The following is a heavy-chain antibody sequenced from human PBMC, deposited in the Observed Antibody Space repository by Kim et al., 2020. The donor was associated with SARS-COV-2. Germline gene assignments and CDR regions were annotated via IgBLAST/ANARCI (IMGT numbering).Heavy chain of an antibody. CDR3: ARHKRRYSGYVLSNWFDP. D-gene: IGHD5-12*01. CDR2: IYYSGST. Sequence: SETLSLTCTVSGGSISSSSYYWGWIRQPPGKGLEWIGSIYYSGSTFYNPSLKSRVTISVDTSKNQFSLKLSSVTAADTAVYYCARHKRRYSGYVLSNWFDPWGQGTLVTVSS. V-gene: IGHV4-39*01. CDR1: GGSISSSSYY. J-gene: IGHJ5*02.